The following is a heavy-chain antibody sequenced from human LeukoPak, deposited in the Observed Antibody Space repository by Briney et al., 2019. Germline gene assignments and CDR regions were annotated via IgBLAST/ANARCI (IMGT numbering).Heavy chain of an antibody. J-gene: IGHJ6*03. CDR1: GFTFSSYS. CDR2: ISSSSSTI. V-gene: IGHV3-48*04. CDR3: AREHPNSPPYMDV. Sequence: PGGSLRLSCAASGFTFSSYSMNWVRQAPGKGLEWVSYISSSSSTIYYADSVKGRFTISRDNAKNSLYLQMNSLRAEDTAVYYCAREHPNSPPYMDVWGKGTTVTVSS.